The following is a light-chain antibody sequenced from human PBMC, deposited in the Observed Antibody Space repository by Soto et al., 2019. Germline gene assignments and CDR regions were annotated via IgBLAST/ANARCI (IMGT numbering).Light chain of an antibody. V-gene: IGKV1-39*01. CDR3: QQGYSTRLS. CDR1: QSISTY. J-gene: IGKJ4*01. Sequence: DIEMTQSPSSLSASVGDRVTITCRASQSISTYLNWYQQKGGKAPKLLIHGASSLQSGVPLRFRGSGSGTDFTLTISSVQPEDFATYYCQQGYSTRLSFGGGTKVELK. CDR2: GAS.